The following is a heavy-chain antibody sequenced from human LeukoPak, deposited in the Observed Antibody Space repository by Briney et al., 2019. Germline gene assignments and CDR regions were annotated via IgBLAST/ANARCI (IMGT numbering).Heavy chain of an antibody. J-gene: IGHJ4*02. CDR2: IYYSGST. D-gene: IGHD4-17*01. CDR1: GGSISSYY. V-gene: IGHV4-59*01. CDR3: ARGHDYGDYALDY. Sequence: NTSETLSLTCTVSGGSISSYYWSWIRQPPGKGLEWIGYIYYSGSTNYNPSLKSRVTISVDTSKNQFSLKLSSVTAADTAVYYCARGHDYGDYALDYWGQGTLVTVSS.